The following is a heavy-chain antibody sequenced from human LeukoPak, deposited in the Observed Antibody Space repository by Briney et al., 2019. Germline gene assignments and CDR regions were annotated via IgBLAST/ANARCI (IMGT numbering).Heavy chain of an antibody. D-gene: IGHD2-21*02. Sequence: SETLSLTCSVYGGTFSDYFWIWIRQSPGKGLEWIGEIDDGGNTNYNPSLVSRVIVSMEKSKKQFSLVMRSVAAADTAVYYCARFSRITWGDWGDAFDIWGQGTTVIVSS. V-gene: IGHV4-34*01. CDR3: ARFSRITWGDWGDAFDI. CDR1: GGTFSDYF. J-gene: IGHJ3*02. CDR2: IDDGGNT.